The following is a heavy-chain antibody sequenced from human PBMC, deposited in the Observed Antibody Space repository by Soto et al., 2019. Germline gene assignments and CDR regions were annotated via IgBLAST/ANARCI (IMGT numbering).Heavy chain of an antibody. D-gene: IGHD3-3*01. Sequence: SETLSLTCSVSGGSISRFYWGWIRQPPGKELEWIGYISDSGSTNYNPSLKSRVTISVDTPNNRFSLKVSSVTAADTAVYYCAREGFWSGYYYFDYWGQGILVTVSS. CDR1: GGSISRFY. J-gene: IGHJ4*02. V-gene: IGHV4-59*01. CDR3: AREGFWSGYYYFDY. CDR2: ISDSGST.